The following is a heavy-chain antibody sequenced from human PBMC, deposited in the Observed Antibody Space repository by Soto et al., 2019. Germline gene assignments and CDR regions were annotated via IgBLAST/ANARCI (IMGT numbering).Heavy chain of an antibody. J-gene: IGHJ6*02. CDR3: AKDLAAAGKELYYYYYGMDV. Sequence: PGGSLRLSCAASGFTFDDYTMHWVRQAPGKGLEWVSLISWDGGSTYYADSVKGRFTISRDNSKNSLYLQMNSLRTEDTALYYCAKDLAAAGKELYYYYYGMDVWGQGTTVTVSS. CDR2: ISWDGGST. D-gene: IGHD6-13*01. CDR1: GFTFDDYT. V-gene: IGHV3-43*01.